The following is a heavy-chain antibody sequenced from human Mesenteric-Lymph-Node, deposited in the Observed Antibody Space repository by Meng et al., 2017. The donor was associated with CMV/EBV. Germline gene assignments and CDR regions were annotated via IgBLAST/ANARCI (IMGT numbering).Heavy chain of an antibody. CDR3: ARPPLGVQIWLFLEL. J-gene: IGHJ4*02. D-gene: IGHD5-18*01. CDR1: GFTLSSYS. CDR2: ISGSGGTT. Sequence: GGSLRLSCAASGFTLSSYSLSWVRQAPGKGLEWVSFISGSGGTTEYADSVKGRFTISRDNSKNTLYLQMTSLRADDTAVYYCARPPLGVQIWLFLELWGQGTVVTVSS. V-gene: IGHV3-23*01.